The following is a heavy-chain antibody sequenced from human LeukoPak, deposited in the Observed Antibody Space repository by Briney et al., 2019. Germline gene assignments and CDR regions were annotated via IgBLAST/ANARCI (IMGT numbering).Heavy chain of an antibody. CDR2: ISAYNGNT. Sequence: GASVKVSCKASGYTFTSYGISWVRQAPGQGLEWMGWISAYNGNTNYAQKLQGRVTMTTDTSTSTVYMELSSLRSEDTAVYYCARPSTYYYDSSGYYFDYWGQGTLVTVSS. CDR1: GYTFTSYG. D-gene: IGHD3-22*01. V-gene: IGHV1-18*01. J-gene: IGHJ4*02. CDR3: ARPSTYYYDSSGYYFDY.